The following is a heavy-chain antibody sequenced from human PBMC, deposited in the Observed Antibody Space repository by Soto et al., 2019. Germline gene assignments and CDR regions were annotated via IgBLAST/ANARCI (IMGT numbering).Heavy chain of an antibody. CDR2: ISGSGVRT. Sequence: PGGSLRLSCAASRFTFSNYAMSWVRQAPGKGLEWVSTISGSGVRTYYADSVKGRFTFSRDNSKNTLYLQMNSLSAEDTAVYYCAFPRGGGFSLPFDYWGQGTLVTVSS. D-gene: IGHD1-26*01. CDR3: AFPRGGGFSLPFDY. J-gene: IGHJ4*02. CDR1: RFTFSNYA. V-gene: IGHV3-23*01.